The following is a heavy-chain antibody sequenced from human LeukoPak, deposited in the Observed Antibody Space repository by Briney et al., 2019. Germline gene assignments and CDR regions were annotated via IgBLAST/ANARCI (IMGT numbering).Heavy chain of an antibody. CDR2: ISSSSSYI. Sequence: GGPLRLSCAASGFTFSSYSMNWVRQAPGKGLEWVSSISSSSSYIYYADSVKGRFTISRDNAKNSLYLQMNSLRAEDTAVYYCARLVLNYYDSSGYFYDAFDIWGQGTMVTVSS. D-gene: IGHD3-22*01. CDR3: ARLVLNYYDSSGYFYDAFDI. V-gene: IGHV3-21*01. J-gene: IGHJ3*02. CDR1: GFTFSSYS.